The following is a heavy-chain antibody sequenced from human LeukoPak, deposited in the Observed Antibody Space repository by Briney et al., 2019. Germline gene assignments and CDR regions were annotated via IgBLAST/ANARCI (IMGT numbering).Heavy chain of an antibody. V-gene: IGHV1-8*01. CDR3: ARIAAAGNRRLNY. CDR2: MNPNSGNT. Sequence: EASVKVSCKASGYTFTSYDINWVRQATGQGLEWMGWMNPNSGNTGYAQKFQGRIIVSRNTSISTAYMELSSLTSEDTAIYYCARIAAAGNRRLNYWGQGTLVTVAS. D-gene: IGHD6-13*01. J-gene: IGHJ4*02. CDR1: GYTFTSYD.